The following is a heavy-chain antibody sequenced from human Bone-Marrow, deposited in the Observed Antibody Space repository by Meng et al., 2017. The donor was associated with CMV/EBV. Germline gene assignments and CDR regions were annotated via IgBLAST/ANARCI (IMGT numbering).Heavy chain of an antibody. J-gene: IGHJ6*01. D-gene: IGHD5-18*01. CDR3: AKDLSGYSYGYYYGMDV. V-gene: IGHV3-33*06. Sequence: GGSLRLSCAASGFTFSSYGMHWVRQAPGKGLEWVAVIWYDGSNKYYADSVKGRFTISRDNSKNTLYLQMNSLRAEDTAVYYCAKDLSGYSYGYYYGMDVWGQGTTVTGSS. CDR1: GFTFSSYG. CDR2: IWYDGSNK.